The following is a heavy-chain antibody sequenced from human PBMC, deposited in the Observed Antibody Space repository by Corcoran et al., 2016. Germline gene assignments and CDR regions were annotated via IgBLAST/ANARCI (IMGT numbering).Heavy chain of an antibody. CDR1: GGTFSSYA. D-gene: IGHD2-2*01. CDR3: ARDPPHIVVVPAGTLGWFDP. J-gene: IGHJ5*02. Sequence: QVQLVQSGAEVKKPGSSVKVSCKASGGTFSSYAISWVRQAPGQGLEWMGGIIPIFGTANYAQKFQGRVTITADKSTSTAYMELSSLRSEDTAVYYCARDPPHIVVVPAGTLGWFDPWGQGTLVTVSS. CDR2: IIPIFGTA. V-gene: IGHV1-69*06.